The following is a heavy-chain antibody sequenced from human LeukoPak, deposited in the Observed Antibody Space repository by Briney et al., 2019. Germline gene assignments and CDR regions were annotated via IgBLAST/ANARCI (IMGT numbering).Heavy chain of an antibody. Sequence: ASVKVSCKASGGTFSSYAISWVRQAPGQGLEWMGRIIPILGIANYAQKFQGRVTITADKSTSTAYMELSSLRSEDTAVYYCARGLGQWLVPRSFDYWGQGTLVTVSS. J-gene: IGHJ4*02. V-gene: IGHV1-69*04. CDR1: GGTFSSYA. D-gene: IGHD6-19*01. CDR2: IIPILGIA. CDR3: ARGLGQWLVPRSFDY.